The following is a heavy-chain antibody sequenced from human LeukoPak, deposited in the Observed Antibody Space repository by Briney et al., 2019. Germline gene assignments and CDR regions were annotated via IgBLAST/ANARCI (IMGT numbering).Heavy chain of an antibody. D-gene: IGHD4-17*01. CDR2: IIPIFGTA. CDR1: GGTFSSYA. V-gene: IGHV1-69*05. Sequence: GASVKVSCKASGGTFSSYAISWVRQAPGQGLEWMGGIIPIFGTANYAQKFQGRVTITTDESTSTAYMELSSLRSEDTAVYYCARSRSHPDYDNYYYYMDVWGKGTTVTVSS. CDR3: ARSRSHPDYDNYYYYMDV. J-gene: IGHJ6*03.